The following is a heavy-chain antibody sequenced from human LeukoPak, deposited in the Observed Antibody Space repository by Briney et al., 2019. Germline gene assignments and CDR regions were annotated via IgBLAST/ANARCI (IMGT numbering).Heavy chain of an antibody. J-gene: IGHJ4*02. CDR2: IYYTGST. CDR3: ARNLIPEQLVLNF. CDR1: GGSFSGYY. D-gene: IGHD6-13*01. V-gene: IGHV4-34*11. Sequence: SETLSLTCAVYGGSFSGYYWSWIRQPPGKGLEWIGYIYYTGSTNYNPSLKSRVTMSVDTSKNQFTLNLKSVTPEDTAVYYCARNLIPEQLVLNFWGQGTLVTVSS.